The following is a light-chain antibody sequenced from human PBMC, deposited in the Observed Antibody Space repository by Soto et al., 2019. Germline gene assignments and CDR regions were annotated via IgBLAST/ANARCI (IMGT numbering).Light chain of an antibody. CDR1: QDIAGY. CDR2: AAS. Sequence: DIQVTQSPSSVSASVGDRVTISCRAGQDIAGYLAWYQHKPGKAPKLLIYAASSLQSGVPSRFSGSGSGTEFTLTISSLQPDDFAVYFCQQSGNSPLTFGQGARLEIK. V-gene: IGKV1-12*01. J-gene: IGKJ5*01. CDR3: QQSGNSPLT.